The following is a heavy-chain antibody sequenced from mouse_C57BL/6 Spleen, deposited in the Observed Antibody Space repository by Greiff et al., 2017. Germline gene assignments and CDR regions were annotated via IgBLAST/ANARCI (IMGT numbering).Heavy chain of an antibody. J-gene: IGHJ2*01. CDR1: GYTFTSYW. CDR2: IYPGSGST. V-gene: IGHV1-55*01. D-gene: IGHD1-1*01. Sequence: VKPGASVKMSCKASGYTFTSYWITWVKQRPGQGLEWIGDIYPGSGSTNYNEKFKSKATLTVDTSSSTAYMQLSSLTSEDSAVYYCARRTHYYGSSYGGYFDYWGQGTTLTVSS. CDR3: ARRTHYYGSSYGGYFDY.